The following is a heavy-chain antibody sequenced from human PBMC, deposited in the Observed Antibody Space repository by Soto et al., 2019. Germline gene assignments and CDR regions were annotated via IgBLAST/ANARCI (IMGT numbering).Heavy chain of an antibody. D-gene: IGHD3-16*01. V-gene: IGHV3-23*01. CDR1: GFTFNTYA. CDR2: ISDSGVST. CDR3: AKHWGKPEPDDY. J-gene: IGHJ4*02. Sequence: EVHLLESGGGLVQPGGSLRLSCAGSGFTFNTYAMTWVRQAPGKGLEWVSMISDSGVSTYYSGSVRGRFTISRDNSKNTLYLQMNSLRADDTAIYYCAKHWGKPEPDDYWGQGTLVTVSS.